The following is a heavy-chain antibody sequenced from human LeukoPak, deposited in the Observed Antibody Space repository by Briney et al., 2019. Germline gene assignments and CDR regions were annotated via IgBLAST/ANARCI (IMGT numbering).Heavy chain of an antibody. CDR3: ARHPYSSSWYYFDY. CDR2: INHSGST. V-gene: IGHV4-34*01. Sequence: PSETLSLTCAVYGGSFSGYYWSWIRQPPGKGLEWIGEINHSGSTNYNPSLKSRVTISVDTSKNQFSLKLSSVTAADTAVYYCARHPYSSSWYYFDYWGQGTLVTVSS. CDR1: GGSFSGYY. D-gene: IGHD6-13*01. J-gene: IGHJ4*02.